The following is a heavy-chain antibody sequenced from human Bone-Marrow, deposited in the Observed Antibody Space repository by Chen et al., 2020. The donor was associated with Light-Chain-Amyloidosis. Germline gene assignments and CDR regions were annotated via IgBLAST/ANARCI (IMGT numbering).Heavy chain of an antibody. CDR2: TYRGSE. V-gene: IGHV6-1*01. J-gene: IGHJ3*02. CDR1: GDDVSSNSVA. D-gene: IGHD2-8*01. Sequence: QVQLQQSGPGLVKPSQTLSLTCAISGDDVSSNSVAWNWIRQSPSRGLEWLGRTYRGSEDYAEVVKSRITINPDTSKNQFSLQLNSVTPEDTAVYYCARGRLNGFDIWGQGTMVTVSS. CDR3: ARGRLNGFDI.